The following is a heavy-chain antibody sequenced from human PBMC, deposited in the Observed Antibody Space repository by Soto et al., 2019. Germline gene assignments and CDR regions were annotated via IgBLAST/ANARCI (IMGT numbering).Heavy chain of an antibody. CDR3: AREGKIAVAGTPGPYYYYGMDV. V-gene: IGHV1-2*04. Sequence: ASGKVACKACGYPVPGHYMHWLRQAPGQGLEWMGWINPNSGGTNYAQKFQGWVTMTRDTSISTAYMELSRLRSDDTAVYYCAREGKIAVAGTPGPYYYYGMDVWGQGTTVTVSS. D-gene: IGHD6-19*01. CDR1: GYPVPGHY. CDR2: INPNSGGT. J-gene: IGHJ6*02.